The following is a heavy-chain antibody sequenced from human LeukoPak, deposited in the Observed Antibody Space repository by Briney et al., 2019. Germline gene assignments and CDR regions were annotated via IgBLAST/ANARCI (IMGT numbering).Heavy chain of an antibody. D-gene: IGHD3-22*01. CDR3: ARQRKYSYYYDSSGYYWSAFDI. CDR1: GGSISSYY. Sequence: SETLSLTCTASGGSISSYYWSWIRQPPGKGLEWIGYIYYSGSTNYNPSLKSRVTISVDTSKNQFSLKLSSVTAADTAVYYCARQRKYSYYYDSSGYYWSAFDIWGQGTMVTVSS. J-gene: IGHJ3*02. CDR2: IYYSGST. V-gene: IGHV4-59*08.